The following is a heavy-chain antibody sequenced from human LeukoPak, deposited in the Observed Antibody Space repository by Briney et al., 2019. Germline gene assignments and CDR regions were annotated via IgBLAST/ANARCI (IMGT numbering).Heavy chain of an antibody. CDR3: ARDQICSSTSCYQGASYYYYMDV. CDR1: GGSISSYY. D-gene: IGHD2-2*01. Sequence: SETLSLTCTVSGGSISSYYWSWIRQTPGKGLEWSGHIYYSGSTNYNPSLKSRVTISVDTSKNQFSLKLSSVTAADTAVYYCARDQICSSTSCYQGASYYYYMDVWGKGTTVTVSS. J-gene: IGHJ6*03. CDR2: IYYSGST. V-gene: IGHV4-59*01.